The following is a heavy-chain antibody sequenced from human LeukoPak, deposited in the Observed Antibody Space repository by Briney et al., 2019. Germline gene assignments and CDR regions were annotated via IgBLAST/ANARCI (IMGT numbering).Heavy chain of an antibody. CDR1: GVSITSYY. CDR3: ARDYLVGAPLHS. J-gene: IGHJ4*02. D-gene: IGHD1-26*01. V-gene: IGHV4-4*07. Sequence: SETLSLTCTVPGVSITSYYWAWIRQPAGKGLEWIGRMYISGSTNCNPSLKSRVSISIDKTNNQFSLKLRSVTAADTAVYYCARDYLVGAPLHSWGQGTLVTVSS. CDR2: MYISGST.